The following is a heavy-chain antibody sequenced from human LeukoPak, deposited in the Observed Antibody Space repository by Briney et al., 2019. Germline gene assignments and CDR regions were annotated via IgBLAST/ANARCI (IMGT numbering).Heavy chain of an antibody. V-gene: IGHV3-23*01. CDR3: AKDGSWGDYRFYFYMDV. J-gene: IGHJ6*03. Sequence: GGSPRLSCAASGFSFINYAMSWVRQAPARGPEWLSSMKGGGETFYADSVKGRFTLSRDDSRNTVYLQLNNLRVEDTAIYYCAKDGSWGDYRFYFYMDVWGKGTTVSVSS. CDR2: MKGGGET. CDR1: GFSFINYA. D-gene: IGHD3-16*01.